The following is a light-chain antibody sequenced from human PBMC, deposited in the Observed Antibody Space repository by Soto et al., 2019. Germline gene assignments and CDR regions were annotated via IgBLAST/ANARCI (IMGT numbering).Light chain of an antibody. V-gene: IGLV1-44*01. CDR3: AAWDDSLNGVV. Sequence: QSVLTQPPSASETPGQRVTISCSGSSSNIGGNTVNWYQQLPGTAPKLLIYSDNQRPSGVPDRFSGSKSRTSASLAIGGLQAEDEADYYCAAWDDSLNGVVFGGGTKLTVL. CDR2: SDN. CDR1: SSNIGGNT. J-gene: IGLJ2*01.